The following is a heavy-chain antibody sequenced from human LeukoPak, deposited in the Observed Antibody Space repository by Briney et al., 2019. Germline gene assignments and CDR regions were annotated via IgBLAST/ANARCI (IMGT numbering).Heavy chain of an antibody. CDR1: GGSISSYY. Sequence: SETLSLTCTVSGGSISSYYWSWIRQPPGKGLEWIGYIYYSGSTNYNPSLKSRVTISVDTSKNQFSLKLSSVTAADTAVYYCARGSAMAPVTWFDPWGQGTLVSVSS. CDR3: ARGSAMAPVTWFDP. D-gene: IGHD5-18*01. V-gene: IGHV4-59*01. J-gene: IGHJ5*02. CDR2: IYYSGST.